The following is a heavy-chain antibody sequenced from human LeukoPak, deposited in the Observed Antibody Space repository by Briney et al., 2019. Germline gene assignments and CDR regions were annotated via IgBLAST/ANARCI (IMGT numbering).Heavy chain of an antibody. CDR1: GGSISSYY. CDR3: ARVVGATLVAFDI. D-gene: IGHD1-26*01. V-gene: IGHV4-59*01. J-gene: IGHJ3*02. CDR2: IYYSGST. Sequence: SETLSLTCTVSGGSISSYYWSWIRQPPGKGLEWIGYIYYSGSTNYNPSLKSRVTISVDTSKNQFSLKLSSVTAADTAVYYCARVVGATLVAFDIWGQGTMVTVSS.